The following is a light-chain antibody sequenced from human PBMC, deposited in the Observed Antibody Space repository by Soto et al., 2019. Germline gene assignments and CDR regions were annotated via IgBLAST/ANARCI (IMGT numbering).Light chain of an antibody. CDR3: SSYASSSRSVV. CDR1: SSDVGTYNY. V-gene: IGLV2-14*01. J-gene: IGLJ2*01. Sequence: QSVLTQPASVSGSPGQSITISCTGTSSDVGTYNYVSWYQQHPGKAPKLMIYDVSYRPSGVSDRFSGSKSGNTASLTISGLQAEDEAVYYCSSYASSSRSVVFGGGTKVTVL. CDR2: DVS.